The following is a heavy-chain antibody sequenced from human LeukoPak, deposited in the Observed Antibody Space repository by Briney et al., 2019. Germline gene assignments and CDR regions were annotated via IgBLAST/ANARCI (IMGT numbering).Heavy chain of an antibody. J-gene: IGHJ4*02. CDR1: GYTFTGYY. CDR2: INPNSGGT. Sequence: GASVKVSCKASGYTFTGYYMHWVRQAPGQGLEWMGWINPNSGGTNYAQEFQGRVTMTRDTSISTAYMELSRLRSDDTAVYYCARGPRQAGYCSGGSCYSFRFWGQGTLVTVSS. D-gene: IGHD2-15*01. V-gene: IGHV1-2*02. CDR3: ARGPRQAGYCSGGSCYSFRF.